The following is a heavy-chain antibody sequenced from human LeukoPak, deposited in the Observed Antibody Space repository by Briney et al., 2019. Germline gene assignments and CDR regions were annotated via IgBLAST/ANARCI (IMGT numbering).Heavy chain of an antibody. Sequence: GGSLRLSCAASGFTFSDYYMSWIRQAPGKGLEWVSYISSNCSTIYYSDSLKGRFTISTDNAKNSLYLKMNSLRAEDTDVYYCARESDIAVAGSSGGYWGQGNLVTVSS. D-gene: IGHD6-19*01. CDR3: ARESDIAVAGSSGGY. V-gene: IGHV3-11*01. CDR1: GFTFSDYY. CDR2: ISSNCSTI. J-gene: IGHJ4*02.